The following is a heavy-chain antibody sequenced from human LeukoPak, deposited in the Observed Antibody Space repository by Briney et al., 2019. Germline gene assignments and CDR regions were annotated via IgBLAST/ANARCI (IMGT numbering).Heavy chain of an antibody. CDR2: INTDGSST. J-gene: IGHJ3*02. D-gene: IGHD6-13*01. Sequence: GGSLRLSCAASGFTFSSYWMHWVRQAPGKGLVWVSRINTDGSSTSYADSVKSRFTISRDNAKNTLYLQMNSLRAEDTAVYYCARIHKAAAAFDAFDIWGQGTMVTVSS. CDR3: ARIHKAAAAFDAFDI. V-gene: IGHV3-74*01. CDR1: GFTFSSYW.